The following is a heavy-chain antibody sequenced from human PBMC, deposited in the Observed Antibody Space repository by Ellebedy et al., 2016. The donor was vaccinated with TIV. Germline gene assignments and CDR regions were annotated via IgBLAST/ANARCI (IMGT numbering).Heavy chain of an antibody. Sequence: GGSLRLSXAASGFTFSNAWMSWDRQAPGKGLEWVGRIKSKTDGGTRDFAAPVKGRFSISRDDSKNTLYVQMSSLKTEDTAVYYCTTGLGKTDFDYWGRGTLVTVSS. CDR2: IKSKTDGGTR. D-gene: IGHD7-27*01. V-gene: IGHV3-15*01. J-gene: IGHJ4*02. CDR3: TTGLGKTDFDY. CDR1: GFTFSNAW.